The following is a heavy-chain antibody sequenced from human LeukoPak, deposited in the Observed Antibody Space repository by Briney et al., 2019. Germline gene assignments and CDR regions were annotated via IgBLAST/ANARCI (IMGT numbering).Heavy chain of an antibody. D-gene: IGHD6-19*01. CDR2: IYYSGST. CDR3: ATLSAGWYFDY. J-gene: IGHJ4*02. CDR1: GGSISSYF. V-gene: IGHV4-59*08. Sequence: SETLSLTCTVSGGSISSYFCSWIRQPPGKGLEWIGYIYYSGSTNYNPPLKSRVSISIDTSKSQFSLRLSSVTAADTAVYYCATLSAGWYFDYWGQGTLVTVSS.